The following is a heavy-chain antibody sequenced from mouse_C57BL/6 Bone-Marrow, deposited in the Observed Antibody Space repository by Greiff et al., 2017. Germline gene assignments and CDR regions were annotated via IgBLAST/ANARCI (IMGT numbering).Heavy chain of an antibody. CDR1: GYTFTDYY. Sequence: EVKVVESGPVLVKPGASVKMSCKASGYTFTDYYMNWVKQSHGKSLEWIGVINPYNGGTSYNQKFKGKATLTVDKSSSTAYMELNSLTSEDSAVYYCARLGSKGYFDYWGQGTTLTVSS. V-gene: IGHV1-19*01. J-gene: IGHJ2*01. CDR2: INPYNGGT. CDR3: ARLGSKGYFDY. D-gene: IGHD1-3*01.